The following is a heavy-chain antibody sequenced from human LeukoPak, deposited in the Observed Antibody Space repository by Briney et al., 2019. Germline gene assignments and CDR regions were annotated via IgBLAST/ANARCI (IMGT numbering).Heavy chain of an antibody. D-gene: IGHD3-3*01. CDR1: GGSISSYY. CDR2: IYYSGST. CDR3: AAAPHYDFWSGYYKDYYYYYMDV. Sequence: SETLSLTCTVSGGSISSYYWSWIRQPPGKGLEWIGYIYYSGSTNYNPSLKSRVTISVDTSKNQFSLKLSSVTAADTAVYYCAAAPHYDFWSGYYKDYYYYYMDVWGKGTTVTVSS. J-gene: IGHJ6*03. V-gene: IGHV4-59*08.